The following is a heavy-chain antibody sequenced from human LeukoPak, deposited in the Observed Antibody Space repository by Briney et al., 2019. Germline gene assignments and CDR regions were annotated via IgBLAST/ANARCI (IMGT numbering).Heavy chain of an antibody. CDR1: GVSISSVTW. D-gene: IGHD5-24*01. CDR2: IFQSGSA. Sequence: PSGTLSLTCAVSGVSISSVTWWSWVRQPPGKGLEWVGEIFQSGSANYNPSLKSRVTISVDKSKNQFSLNLSSVTAADTAVYYCARNPRNGHTFDYWGQGTLVTVSS. V-gene: IGHV4-4*02. J-gene: IGHJ4*02. CDR3: ARNPRNGHTFDY.